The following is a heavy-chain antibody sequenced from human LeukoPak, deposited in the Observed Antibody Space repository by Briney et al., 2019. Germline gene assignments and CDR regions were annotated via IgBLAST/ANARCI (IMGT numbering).Heavy chain of an antibody. V-gene: IGHV1-69*13. D-gene: IGHD5/OR15-5a*01. J-gene: IGHJ6*02. Sequence: SVKVSCKASGGTFSSYAISWVRQAPGQGLEWMGGIIPIFGTANYAQKFQGRVTITADESTSTAYMELSSLRSEDTAVYYCARDPPVSASYYYYGMDVWGQGTTVTVSS. CDR2: IIPIFGTA. CDR1: GGTFSSYA. CDR3: ARDPPVSASYYYYGMDV.